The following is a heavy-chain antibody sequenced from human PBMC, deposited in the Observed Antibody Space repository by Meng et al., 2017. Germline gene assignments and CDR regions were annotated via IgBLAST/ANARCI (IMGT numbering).Heavy chain of an antibody. CDR3: ATRGNPYLNC. J-gene: IGHJ4*02. CDR1: GYTLSSDG. V-gene: IGHV1-18*01. Sequence: QGQLVQSGSLVKKPGASVKVSCDTSGYTLSSDGFAWVRQTPEQGLEWLGWINVYSGITNYAQKFQGRVPMTTDTSTRTGYMELTSLTSDDTATYYCATRGNPYLNCWGQGTLVTVSS. CDR2: INVYSGIT.